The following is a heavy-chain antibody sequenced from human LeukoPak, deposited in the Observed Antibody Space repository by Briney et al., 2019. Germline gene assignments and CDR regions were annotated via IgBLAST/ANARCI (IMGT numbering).Heavy chain of an antibody. CDR3: ARESLLGDVDY. J-gene: IGHJ4*02. Sequence: ASVKVSCKASGYTFTSYYMHWVRQAPGQGLEWMGIINPSGGSTSYAQKFQARVTMTRDTSTSTVYMELSSLRSEDTAVYYCARESLLGDVDYWGQGTLVTVSS. CDR2: INPSGGST. D-gene: IGHD2-21*01. CDR1: GYTFTSYY. V-gene: IGHV1-46*01.